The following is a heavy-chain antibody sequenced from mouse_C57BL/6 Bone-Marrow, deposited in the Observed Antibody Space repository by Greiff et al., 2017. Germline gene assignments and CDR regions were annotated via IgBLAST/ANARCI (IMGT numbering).Heavy chain of an antibody. CDR2: IYPRSGNT. Sequence: QVHVKQSGAELARPGASVKLSCKASGYTFTSSGISWVKQRTGQGLEWIGEIYPRSGNTYYNEKFKGKATLTADKSSSTAYMELRSLTSEDSAVYFCARGKDFWYFDVWGTGTTVTVSS. V-gene: IGHV1-81*01. CDR1: GYTFTSSG. CDR3: ARGKDFWYFDV. J-gene: IGHJ1*03.